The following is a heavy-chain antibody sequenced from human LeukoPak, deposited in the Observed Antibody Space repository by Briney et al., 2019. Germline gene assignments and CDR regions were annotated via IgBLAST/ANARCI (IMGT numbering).Heavy chain of an antibody. CDR1: GFTFSTYS. Sequence: GGSLRLSCVASGFTFSTYSMNWVRQAPGKGLEWVSYIGSGSNAIYYADSVEGRFTISRDNAKNSLFLQMNSLRDEDTAVYYCARNPEFDIWGQGTLVTVSS. CDR3: ARNPEFDI. J-gene: IGHJ3*02. CDR2: IGSGSNAI. V-gene: IGHV3-48*02.